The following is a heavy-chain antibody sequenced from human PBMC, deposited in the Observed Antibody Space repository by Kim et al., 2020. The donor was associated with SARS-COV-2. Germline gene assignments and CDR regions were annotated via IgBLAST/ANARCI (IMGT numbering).Heavy chain of an antibody. CDR1: GFTFSSYA. Sequence: GGSLRLSCAASGFTFSSYAMHWVRQAPGKGLEWVAVISYDGSNKYYADSVKGRFTISRDNSKNTLYLQMNSLRAEDTAVYYCARDALQYCGGDCGWFDPWGQGTLVTVSS. CDR2: ISYDGSNK. V-gene: IGHV3-30*04. J-gene: IGHJ5*02. CDR3: ARDALQYCGGDCGWFDP. D-gene: IGHD2-21*02.